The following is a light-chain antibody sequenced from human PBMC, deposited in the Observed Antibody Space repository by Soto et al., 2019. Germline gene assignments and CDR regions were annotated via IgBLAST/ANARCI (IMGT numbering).Light chain of an antibody. Sequence: QSALTQPASVSGSPGQSITISCTGTSRDIGAYNFISWYQQHPGKAPKLLIYDVSDRPTGVSKRFSGSKSGSAASLTISGLQAEDEADYYCSSYTGITTLGIFGGGTKLTFL. J-gene: IGLJ2*01. CDR3: SSYTGITTLGI. V-gene: IGLV2-14*01. CDR1: SRDIGAYNF. CDR2: DVS.